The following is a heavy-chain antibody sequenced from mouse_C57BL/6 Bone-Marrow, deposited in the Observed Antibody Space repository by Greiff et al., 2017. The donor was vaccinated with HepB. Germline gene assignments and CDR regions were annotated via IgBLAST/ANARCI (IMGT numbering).Heavy chain of an antibody. V-gene: IGHV2-6*01. J-gene: IGHJ3*01. CDR1: GFSLTSYG. D-gene: IGHD2-4*01. CDR2: IWGDGST. CDR3: ASGDYGGFAY. Sequence: VQLQESGPGLVAPSQCLSITCTVSGFSLTSYGVDWVRQSPGKGLEWLGVIWGDGSTNYNTALKSRLSISKDNSKSQVFLKMNLLQTDDTARYYCASGDYGGFAYWGPVTLVTVST.